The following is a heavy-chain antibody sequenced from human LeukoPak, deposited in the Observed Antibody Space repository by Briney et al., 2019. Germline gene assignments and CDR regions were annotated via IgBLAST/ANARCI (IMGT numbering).Heavy chain of an antibody. J-gene: IGHJ6*03. CDR3: ARTTEGGYTYDYFYYYYMDV. CDR2: IYTSGST. Sequence: SETLSLTCTVSGGSISSGSYYWSWIRQPAGKGLEWIGRIYTSGSTNYNPSLKSRITISVDTSKNQFSLKLSSVTAADTAVYYCARTTEGGYTYDYFYYYYMDVWGKGTTVTISS. CDR1: GGSISSGSYY. V-gene: IGHV4-61*02. D-gene: IGHD5-18*01.